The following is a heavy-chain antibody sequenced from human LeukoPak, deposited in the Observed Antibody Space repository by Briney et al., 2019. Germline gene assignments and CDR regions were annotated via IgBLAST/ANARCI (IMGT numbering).Heavy chain of an antibody. Sequence: GGSLRLSCAASGFSFTNAWMSWVRQAPGKGLEWVSSISSSSYIYYADSVKGRFTISRDNAKNSLYLQMNSLRAEDTAVYYCARRGIATVAMDVWGKGTTVTVSS. CDR1: GFSFTNAW. V-gene: IGHV3-69-1*01. CDR2: ISSSSYI. D-gene: IGHD6-13*01. J-gene: IGHJ6*03. CDR3: ARRGIATVAMDV.